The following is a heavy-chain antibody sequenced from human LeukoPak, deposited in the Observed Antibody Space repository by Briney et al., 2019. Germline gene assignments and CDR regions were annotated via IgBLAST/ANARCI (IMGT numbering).Heavy chain of an antibody. J-gene: IGHJ4*02. Sequence: GGSLRLSCAASGFTFSSYAMSWVRQAPGKGLEWVSAINTPGGSTYYADSVKGRFTISRDNSKSTLYLQMNSLRAEDTALYYCARDKSSGYYYFDYWGQGTLVTVSS. CDR3: ARDKSSGYYYFDY. CDR2: INTPGGST. D-gene: IGHD3-22*01. V-gene: IGHV3-23*01. CDR1: GFTFSSYA.